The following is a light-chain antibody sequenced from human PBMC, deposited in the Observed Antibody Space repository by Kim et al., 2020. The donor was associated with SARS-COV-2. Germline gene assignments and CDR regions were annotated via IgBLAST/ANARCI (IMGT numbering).Light chain of an antibody. CDR3: NSRDSNDTVV. V-gene: IGLV3-19*01. CDR2: GKN. J-gene: IGLJ2*01. Sequence: SSERTQDPAVSVALGQTGRITCQGDSLRTYYATWYQQKPGQAPILVIFGKNSRHSGIPDRFSGSSSGNTASLTITGTQAGDEADYYCNSRDSNDTVVFGGGTQLSVL. CDR1: SLRTYY.